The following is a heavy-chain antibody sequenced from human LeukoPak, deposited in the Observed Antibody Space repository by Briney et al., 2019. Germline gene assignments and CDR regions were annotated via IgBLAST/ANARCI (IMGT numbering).Heavy chain of an antibody. CDR2: ISSSSSYI. CDR1: GFTFSSYS. D-gene: IGHD3-10*01. J-gene: IGHJ4*02. CDR3: ARDPKITMVRGVS. V-gene: IGHV3-21*01. Sequence: PGGSLRLSCAASGFTFSSYSMNWVRQAPGKGLEWVSSISSSSSYIYYADSVKGRFTISRDNAKNSLYLQMNSLRAEDTAVYYCARDPKITMVRGVSWGQGTLVTVSS.